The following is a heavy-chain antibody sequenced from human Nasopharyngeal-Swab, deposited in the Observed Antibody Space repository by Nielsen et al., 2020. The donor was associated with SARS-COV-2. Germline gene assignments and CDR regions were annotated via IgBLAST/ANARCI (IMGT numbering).Heavy chain of an antibody. V-gene: IGHV3-21*01. Sequence: GGFLRLSCAASGFTFSSYSMNWVRQAPGKGLEWVSSISSSSSYIYYADSVKGRFTISRDNAKNSLYLQMNSLRAEDTAVYYCARASRGTSTRTFDYWGQGTRVTVSS. J-gene: IGHJ4*02. CDR1: GFTFSSYS. CDR3: ARASRGTSTRTFDY. CDR2: ISSSSSYI. D-gene: IGHD1-1*01.